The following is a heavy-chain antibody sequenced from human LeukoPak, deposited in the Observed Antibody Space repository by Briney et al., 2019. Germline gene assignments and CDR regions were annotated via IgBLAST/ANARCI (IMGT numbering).Heavy chain of an antibody. Sequence: SETLSLTCTVSGGSISSYHWSWLRQPPGKGLEWIGDISYSGSTNYNPSLKSRVTISVDTYKNQFSLKVSSVTAADTAVYYCARCGWGSYPTFEDYWGQGTLVTVSS. CDR1: GGSISSYH. CDR3: ARCGWGSYPTFEDY. J-gene: IGHJ4*02. D-gene: IGHD3-16*02. CDR2: ISYSGST. V-gene: IGHV4-59*01.